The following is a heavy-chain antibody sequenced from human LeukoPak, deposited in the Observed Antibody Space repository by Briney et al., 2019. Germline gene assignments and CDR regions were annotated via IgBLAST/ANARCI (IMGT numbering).Heavy chain of an antibody. CDR3: ARQGELLWFGELLPPYFDY. CDR1: GGSISSYY. Sequence: SETLSLTCTVSGGSISSYYWSWIRQPAGKGLEWIGRIYTSGSTNYNPSLKSRVTMSVDTSKNQFSLKLSSVTAADTAVYYCARQGELLWFGELLPPYFDYWGQGTLVTVSS. D-gene: IGHD3-10*01. V-gene: IGHV4-4*07. J-gene: IGHJ4*02. CDR2: IYTSGST.